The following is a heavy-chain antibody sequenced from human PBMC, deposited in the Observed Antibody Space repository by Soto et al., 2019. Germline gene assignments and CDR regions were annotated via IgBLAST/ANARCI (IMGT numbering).Heavy chain of an antibody. D-gene: IGHD3-16*01. CDR1: GFTFSNYA. CDR3: TRGRPLPSMNTGDEPLDI. V-gene: IGHV3-30*03. J-gene: IGHJ3*02. CDR2: MSFDGTR. Sequence: QVQLVESGGGVVQPGTSLTLSCAASGFTFSNYAMHWVRQAPGKGLEWVAAMSFDGTRYYADTVKGRSTISRDSARNTVFLQTSGQRVDDTALYYCTRGRPLPSMNTGDEPLDIWGQGTMVTVSS.